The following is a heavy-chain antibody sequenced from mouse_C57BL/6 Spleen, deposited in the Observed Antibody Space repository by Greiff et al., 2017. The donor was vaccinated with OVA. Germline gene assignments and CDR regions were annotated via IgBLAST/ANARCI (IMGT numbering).Heavy chain of an antibody. Sequence: EVQLVESGGGLVQPKGSLKLSCAASGFSFNTYAMNWVRQAPGKGLEWVARIRSKSNNYATYYADSVKDRFTISRDDSESMLYLQMNNLKTEDTAMYYCVSPFYYGNPLAMDYWGQGTSVTVSS. CDR2: IRSKSNNYAT. CDR3: VSPFYYGNPLAMDY. CDR1: GFSFNTYA. J-gene: IGHJ4*01. D-gene: IGHD2-1*01. V-gene: IGHV10-1*01.